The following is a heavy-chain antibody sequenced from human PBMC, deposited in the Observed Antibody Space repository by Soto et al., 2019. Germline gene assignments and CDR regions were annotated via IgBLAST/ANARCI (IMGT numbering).Heavy chain of an antibody. Sequence: QVQLQQWGAGLLKPSETLSLTCAVYGGSFSDYYWSWIRQAPGRGLEWIAEINHSGSTSYNPSLKSRAPISVDTSKNQFSLKLTSLTAADTAVYYCARGVVRRVIIQYTSFFDYWGQGTLVAVSS. V-gene: IGHV4-34*01. CDR3: ARGVVRRVIIQYTSFFDY. J-gene: IGHJ4*02. CDR2: INHSGST. D-gene: IGHD3-10*01. CDR1: GGSFSDYY.